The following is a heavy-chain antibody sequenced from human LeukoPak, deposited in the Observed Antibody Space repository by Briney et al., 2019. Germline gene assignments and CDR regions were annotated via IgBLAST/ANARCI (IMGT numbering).Heavy chain of an antibody. D-gene: IGHD3-10*01. V-gene: IGHV1-18*01. J-gene: IGHJ4*02. CDR3: ARAITMVRGVIIKPYYFDY. CDR2: ISAYNGNT. CDR1: GYTFTSYG. Sequence: ASVKVSCKASGYTFTSYGISWVRQAPGQGLEWMGWISAYNGNTNYAQKLQGRVTMTTDTSTSTAYMELRSLRSDDTAVYYCARAITMVRGVIIKPYYFDYWGQGTLVTVSS.